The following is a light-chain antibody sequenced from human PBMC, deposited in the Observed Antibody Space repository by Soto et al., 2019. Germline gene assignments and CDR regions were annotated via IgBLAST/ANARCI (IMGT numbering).Light chain of an antibody. J-gene: IGKJ2*01. CDR3: QHYDTYPYT. CDR2: DAS. Sequence: DIQMTQSPSTLSASVLYSVTITCRASQSISSWLAWYQQKPGKAPKLLIYDASSLESGVPSRFSGSGSGTEFTLTISSLQAEDFATYFCQHYDTYPYTFGQGTKVDIK. V-gene: IGKV1-5*01. CDR1: QSISSW.